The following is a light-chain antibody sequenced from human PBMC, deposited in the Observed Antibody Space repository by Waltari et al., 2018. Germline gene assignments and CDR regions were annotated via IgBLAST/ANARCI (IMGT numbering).Light chain of an antibody. V-gene: IGKV1-39*01. CDR2: DAS. CDR3: QHSFAGPPWT. CDR1: QFINTY. J-gene: IGKJ1*01. Sequence: IAMARSPPSLSASVGDRLTITCRASQFINTYLNWYQQRPGEAPQRLIYDASVLQIGGPSRFAGGGAGTDFTLTINGLQPADLATYYCQHSFAGPPWTFGQGTKVKV.